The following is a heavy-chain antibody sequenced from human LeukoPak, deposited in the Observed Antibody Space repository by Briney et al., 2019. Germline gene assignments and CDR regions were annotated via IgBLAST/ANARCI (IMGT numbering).Heavy chain of an antibody. J-gene: IGHJ5*02. D-gene: IGHD1-26*01. CDR3: ARGEGS. V-gene: IGHV4-59*01. Sequence: SETLSLTCTVSGASITRYFWNWIRQPPGKELEWIGYISSGGSTNYNPSLKSRVTISIDTSKNQFSLKLTSATAADTAVYYCARGEGSWGQGTLVTVSS. CDR2: ISSGGST. CDR1: GASITRYF.